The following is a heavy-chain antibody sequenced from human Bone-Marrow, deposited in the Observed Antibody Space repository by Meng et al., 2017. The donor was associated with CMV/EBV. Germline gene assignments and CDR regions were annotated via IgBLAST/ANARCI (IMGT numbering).Heavy chain of an antibody. J-gene: IGHJ4*02. D-gene: IGHD5-24*01. V-gene: IGHV4-39*07. CDR1: GGSISSSSYY. Sequence: GSLRLSCTVSGGSISSSSYYWGWIRQPPGKGLEWIGSIYYSGSTYYNPSLKSRVTISVDTSKNQFSLKLSSVTAADTAVYYCASRRDGYKYYFDYWGQGTLVNVSS. CDR2: IYYSGST. CDR3: ASRRDGYKYYFDY.